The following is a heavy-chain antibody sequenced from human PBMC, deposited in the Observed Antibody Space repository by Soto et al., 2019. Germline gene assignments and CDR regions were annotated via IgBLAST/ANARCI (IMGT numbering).Heavy chain of an antibody. J-gene: IGHJ6*02. Sequence: VASVKVSCKAYGYTFTSYGISWVRQAPGQGLEWMGWINGYNGNTDYPQKVQGRVTMTTDTSTSTAYMELRSLRSDDTAVYYCAREGSAPYYYYGMDVWGQGTTVTVSS. CDR3: AREGSAPYYYYGMDV. D-gene: IGHD6-19*01. V-gene: IGHV1-18*01. CDR1: GYTFTSYG. CDR2: INGYNGNT.